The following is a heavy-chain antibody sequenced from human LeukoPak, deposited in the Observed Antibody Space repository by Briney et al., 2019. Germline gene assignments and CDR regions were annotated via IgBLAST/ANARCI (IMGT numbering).Heavy chain of an antibody. D-gene: IGHD1-14*01. CDR3: ARGPNPYSRAFMDV. J-gene: IGHJ6*03. CDR2: ISAYNGNT. CDR1: GYTFTTYG. V-gene: IGHV1-18*01. Sequence: ASVRVSYKASGYTFTTYGISWVRQAPGQGREGMGWISAYNGNTNYAQKVQGRVTMTTDTSTSTAYMELRSLRSDDTAVYYCARGPNPYSRAFMDVWGKGTTVTVSS.